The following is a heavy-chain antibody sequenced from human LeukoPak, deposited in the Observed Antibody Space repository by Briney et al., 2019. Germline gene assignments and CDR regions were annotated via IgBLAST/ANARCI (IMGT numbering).Heavy chain of an antibody. Sequence: SETLSLTCTVSGGSISSHYWSWIRQPPGKGLEWIGYIYYSGSTNYNPSLKSRVTISVDTSKNQFSLTLSAGAAADPAGDYWAGGGGSYFDYWGQGTLVTVSS. CDR1: GGSISSHY. V-gene: IGHV4-59*11. D-gene: IGHD3-16*01. CDR2: IYYSGST. CDR3: AGGGGSYFDY. J-gene: IGHJ4*02.